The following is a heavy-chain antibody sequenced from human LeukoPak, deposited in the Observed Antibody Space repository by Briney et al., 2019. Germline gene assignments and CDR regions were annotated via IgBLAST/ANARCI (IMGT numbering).Heavy chain of an antibody. J-gene: IGHJ4*02. V-gene: IGHV3-33*01. Sequence: GGSLRLSCAASGFTFSSYGMHWVRQAPGKGLEWVAVIWYDGSNKYYADSVKGRFTISRDNSKNTLYLQMNSLRAEDTAVYYCARDRGSGNYGARFFDYWGQGTLVTVSS. D-gene: IGHD1-26*01. CDR1: GFTFSSYG. CDR3: ARDRGSGNYGARFFDY. CDR2: IWYDGSNK.